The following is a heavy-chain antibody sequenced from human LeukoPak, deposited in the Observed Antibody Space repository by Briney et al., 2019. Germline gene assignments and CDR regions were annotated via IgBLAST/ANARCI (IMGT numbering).Heavy chain of an antibody. Sequence: GGSLRLSCAASGFTFSSYAMSWVRQAPGKGLEWVSAISGSGGSTYYADSVKGRFTISRDNSKNTLYLQMNSLRAEDTAVYYCAKVESVGYGDYYSGMDVWGQGTTVTVSS. D-gene: IGHD4-17*01. CDR3: AKVESVGYGDYYSGMDV. J-gene: IGHJ6*02. CDR1: GFTFSSYA. V-gene: IGHV3-23*01. CDR2: ISGSGGST.